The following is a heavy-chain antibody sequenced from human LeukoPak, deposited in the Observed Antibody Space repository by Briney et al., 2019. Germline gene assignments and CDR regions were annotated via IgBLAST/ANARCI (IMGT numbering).Heavy chain of an antibody. V-gene: IGHV3-7*05. CDR3: AKDSYSRGDY. CDR2: IKQDGSES. D-gene: IGHD4-11*01. Sequence: GGALRLSWAASGFNFSNYWMSWVRQAPGKGLEWVANIKQDGSESNYVGSVKGRFTISRDNAKNSLYLQMNSLRAEDTAVYYCAKDSYSRGDYWGQGALVTVSS. CDR1: GFNFSNYW. J-gene: IGHJ4*02.